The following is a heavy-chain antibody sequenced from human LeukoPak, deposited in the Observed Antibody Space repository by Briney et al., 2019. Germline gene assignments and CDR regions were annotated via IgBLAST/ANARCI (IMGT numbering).Heavy chain of an antibody. CDR1: GFTFSSYG. Sequence: GGSLRLSCAASGFTFSSYGMHWVRQAPGKGLEWVAVISYDGSNKYYADSVKGRFTISRDNSKNTLYLRMNSLRAEDTAVYYCANSLTTMVRGVEHYYYGMDVWGQGTTVTVSS. D-gene: IGHD3-10*01. J-gene: IGHJ6*02. V-gene: IGHV3-30*18. CDR2: ISYDGSNK. CDR3: ANSLTTMVRGVEHYYYGMDV.